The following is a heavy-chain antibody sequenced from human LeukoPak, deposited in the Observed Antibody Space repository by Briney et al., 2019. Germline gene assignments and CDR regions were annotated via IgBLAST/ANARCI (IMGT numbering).Heavy chain of an antibody. CDR3: ARGYSYGNRDY. D-gene: IGHD5-18*01. Sequence: ASVKVSCKASGYTFTGYYMHWVRQAPGQGLEWMGWLNPNSGGTNYAQKFQGRVTMTRDTSISTAYMELSRLTPDDTAVYYCARGYSYGNRDYWGQGTLVTVSS. J-gene: IGHJ4*02. V-gene: IGHV1-2*02. CDR1: GYTFTGYY. CDR2: LNPNSGGT.